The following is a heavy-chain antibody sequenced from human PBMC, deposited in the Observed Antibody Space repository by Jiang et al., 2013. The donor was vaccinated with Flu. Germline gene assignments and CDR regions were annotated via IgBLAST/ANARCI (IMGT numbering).Heavy chain of an antibody. CDR3: ARGTNFDAFDI. J-gene: IGHJ3*02. Sequence: SGPGLVKPSETLSLTCTVSGGSISSYYWSWIRQPPGKGLEWIGYIYYSGSTNYNPSLKSRVTISVDTSKNQFSLKLSSVTAADTAVYYCARGTNFDAFDIWGQGTMVTVSS. D-gene: IGHD2-8*01. CDR1: GGSISSYY. V-gene: IGHV4-59*01. CDR2: IYYSGST.